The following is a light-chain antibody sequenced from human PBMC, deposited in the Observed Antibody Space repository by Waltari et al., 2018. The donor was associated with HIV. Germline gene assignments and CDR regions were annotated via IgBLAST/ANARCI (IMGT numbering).Light chain of an antibody. CDR2: AAS. CDR1: QGIGND. V-gene: IGKV1-6*01. Sequence: AIQMTQSPSSLSASVGDRVTITCRASQGIGNDLGWYQQKSGKAPKVLIYAASSLQSGVSSRFSGSRSGTDFTLTISSLQPEDSATYYCLQDGSFPLTFGPGTKVVV. J-gene: IGKJ3*01. CDR3: LQDGSFPLT.